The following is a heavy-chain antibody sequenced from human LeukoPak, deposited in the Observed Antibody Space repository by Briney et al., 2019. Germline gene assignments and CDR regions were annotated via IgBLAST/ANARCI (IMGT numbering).Heavy chain of an antibody. CDR3: ARGRDSRGYQFKGFDY. CDR2: IYTSGST. J-gene: IGHJ4*02. D-gene: IGHD3-22*01. Sequence: PPETLSLTCTVSGGSISSGSYYWSWIRQPAGKGLEWIRRIYTSGSTNYNPSLKSRVTISVDTSKNQFSLKLSSVTAADTAVYYCARGRDSRGYQFKGFDYWGQGTLVAVSS. CDR1: GGSISSGSYY. V-gene: IGHV4-61*02.